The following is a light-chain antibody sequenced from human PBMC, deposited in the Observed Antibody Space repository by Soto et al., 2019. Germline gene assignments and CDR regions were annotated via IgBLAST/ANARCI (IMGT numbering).Light chain of an antibody. CDR2: EVS. Sequence: QSVLAQPPSVSGSPGQSVAISCTGTSSDVGSYNRVSWYQQPPGAAPKLMIYEVSNRPSGVPDRFSGSKSGNTASLTISGLQVEDEADYYCNSYTGSSPYVFVTGTKVTVL. CDR3: NSYTGSSPYV. V-gene: IGLV2-18*02. CDR1: SSDVGSYNR. J-gene: IGLJ1*01.